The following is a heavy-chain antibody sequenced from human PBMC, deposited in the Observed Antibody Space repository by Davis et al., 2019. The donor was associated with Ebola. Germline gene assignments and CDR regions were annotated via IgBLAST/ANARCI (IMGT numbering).Heavy chain of an antibody. CDR1: GGSISSSSYY. CDR2: IYYSGST. D-gene: IGHD6-19*01. CDR3: ARTTRGSGWFLDY. V-gene: IGHV4-39*07. Sequence: SETLSLTCTVPGGSISSSSYYWGWIRQPPGKGLEWIGSIYYSGSTYYNPSLKSRVTISVDTSKNQFSLKLTSVTAADTAVYYCARTTRGSGWFLDYWGQGTLVTVTS. J-gene: IGHJ4*02.